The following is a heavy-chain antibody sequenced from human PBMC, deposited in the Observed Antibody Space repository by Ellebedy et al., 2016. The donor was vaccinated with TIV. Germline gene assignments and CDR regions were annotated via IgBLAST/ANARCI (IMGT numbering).Heavy chain of an antibody. V-gene: IGHV3-23*01. CDR2: ISGSGGST. D-gene: IGHD3-10*01. Sequence: GKSLKISXAASGFTFSSYAMSWVRQAPGKGLEWVSAISGSGGSTYYADSVKGRFTISRDNSKNTLYLQMNSLRAEDTAVYYCAKDVMVRGVMGTFDYWGQGTLVTVSS. J-gene: IGHJ4*02. CDR3: AKDVMVRGVMGTFDY. CDR1: GFTFSSYA.